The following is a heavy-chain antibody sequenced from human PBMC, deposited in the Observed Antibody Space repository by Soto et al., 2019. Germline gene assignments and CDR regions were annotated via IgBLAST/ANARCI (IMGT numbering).Heavy chain of an antibody. CDR3: ARDYYDGSGYSADFDY. CDR1: GFTFSSYS. J-gene: IGHJ4*02. CDR2: ISSSSSTI. D-gene: IGHD3-22*01. Sequence: EVQLVESGGGLVQPGGSLRLSCAASGFTFSSYSMNWVRQAPGKGLEWVSYISSSSSTIYYADSVKGRFTISRDNAKNALYLQMNSLRAEDTAVYYCARDYYDGSGYSADFDYWGQGTLVTVSS. V-gene: IGHV3-48*01.